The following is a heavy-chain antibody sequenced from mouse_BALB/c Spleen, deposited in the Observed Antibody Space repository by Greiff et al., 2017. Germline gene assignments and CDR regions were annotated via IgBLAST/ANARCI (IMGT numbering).Heavy chain of an antibody. J-gene: IGHJ3*01. CDR3: ARPGYYGSSAWFAY. CDR2: INPDSSTI. Sequence: EVKVVESGGGLVQPGGSLKLSCAASGFDFSRYWMSWVRQAPGKGLEWIGEINPDSSTINYTPSLKDKFIITRDNAKNTQYLQMSKVRSEDTALYYCARPGYYGSSAWFAYWGQGTLVTVSA. CDR1: GFDFSRYW. D-gene: IGHD1-1*01. V-gene: IGHV4-1*02.